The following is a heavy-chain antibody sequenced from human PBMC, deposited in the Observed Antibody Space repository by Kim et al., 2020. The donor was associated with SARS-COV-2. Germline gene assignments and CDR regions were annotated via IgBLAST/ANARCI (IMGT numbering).Heavy chain of an antibody. CDR1: GFTFSSYG. CDR2: ISYDGSNK. CDR3: AKVNSLWFGEYSPFDY. Sequence: GGSLRLSFAASGFTFSSYGMHWVRQAPGKGLEWVAVISYDGSNKYYADSVKGRFTISRDNSKNTLYLQMNSLRAEDTAVYYCAKVNSLWFGEYSPFDYWGQGTLVTVSS. V-gene: IGHV3-30*18. J-gene: IGHJ4*02. D-gene: IGHD3-10*01.